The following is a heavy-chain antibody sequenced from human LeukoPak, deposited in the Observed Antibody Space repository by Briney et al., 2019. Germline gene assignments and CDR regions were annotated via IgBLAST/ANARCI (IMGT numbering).Heavy chain of an antibody. CDR3: ARDRGLASGSYPRDY. CDR2: IIPILGIA. CDR1: GGTFSSYT. J-gene: IGHJ4*02. Sequence: GASVKVSCKASGGTFSSYTISWVRQAPGQGLEWMGRIIPILGIANYAQKFQGRVTITADKSTSTAYMELSSLRSEDTAVYYCARDRGLASGSYPRDYWGQGTLVTVSS. D-gene: IGHD1-26*01. V-gene: IGHV1-69*04.